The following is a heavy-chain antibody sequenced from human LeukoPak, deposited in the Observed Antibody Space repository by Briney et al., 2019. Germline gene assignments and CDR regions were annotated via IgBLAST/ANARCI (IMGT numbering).Heavy chain of an antibody. Sequence: GGSLRLSCAASGLTFSDHNMDWVRQAPGKGLEWVGRTKNKVNSYTTEYAASVKGRFTISRDDSEKSVYPQMNSLKTEDTAVYYCASSIAARLGIYYMDVWGKGTTVTVSS. V-gene: IGHV3-72*01. J-gene: IGHJ6*03. CDR2: TKNKVNSYTT. CDR1: GLTFSDHN. CDR3: ASSIAARLGIYYMDV. D-gene: IGHD6-6*01.